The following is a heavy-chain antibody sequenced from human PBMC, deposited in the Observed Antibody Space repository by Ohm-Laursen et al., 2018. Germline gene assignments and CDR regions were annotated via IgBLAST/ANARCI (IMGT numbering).Heavy chain of an antibody. CDR1: GGSISSYY. J-gene: IGHJ3*02. Sequence: SDTLSLTCIVSGGSISSYYWSWIRQPPGKGLEWIGYIYYSGSTNYNPSLKSRVTISVDTSKNQFSLKLSSVTAADTAVYYCARFPQTEDAFDIWGQGSMVTVSS. CDR2: IYYSGST. CDR3: ARFPQTEDAFDI. V-gene: IGHV4-59*07. D-gene: IGHD1-14*01.